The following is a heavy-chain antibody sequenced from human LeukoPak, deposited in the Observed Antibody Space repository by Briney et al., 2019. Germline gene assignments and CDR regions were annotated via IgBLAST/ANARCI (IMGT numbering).Heavy chain of an antibody. CDR2: ISSSSSYI. J-gene: IGHJ4*02. D-gene: IGHD1-26*01. V-gene: IGHV3-21*04. Sequence: PGGSLRLSCAASGFTFSSYSMNWVRQAPGKGLEWVSSISSSSSYIYYADSVKGRFTISRDNSKNTLYLQMNSLRAEDTAIYYCARDQVSGRSPYDYWGQGTLVTVAS. CDR1: GFTFSSYS. CDR3: ARDQVSGRSPYDY.